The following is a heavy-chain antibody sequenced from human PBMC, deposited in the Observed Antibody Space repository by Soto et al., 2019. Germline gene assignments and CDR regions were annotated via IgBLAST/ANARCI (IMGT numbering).Heavy chain of an antibody. J-gene: IGHJ6*02. CDR3: ARAWVVRDYYYYYGMDV. CDR2: IIPIFGTV. D-gene: IGHD3-10*01. CDR1: GGTFSSYA. V-gene: IGHV1-69*01. Sequence: QVQLVQSGAEVKKPGSSVKVSCKASGGTFSSYAISWVRQAPGQGLEWMGGIIPIFGTVNYAQKFQGRVTITADESTSTAYMELSSLRSEDTAVYYCARAWVVRDYYYYYGMDVWGQGTTVTVSS.